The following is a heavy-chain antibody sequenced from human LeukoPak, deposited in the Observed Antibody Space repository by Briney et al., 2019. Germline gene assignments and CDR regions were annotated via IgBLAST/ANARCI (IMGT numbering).Heavy chain of an antibody. CDR1: GGSISSYY. CDR3: AGRLWRRDGYNLSAFDI. D-gene: IGHD5-24*01. V-gene: IGHV4-59*01. J-gene: IGHJ3*02. CDR2: IYYSGST. Sequence: SETLSLTCTVSGGSISSYYWNWIRQPPGKGLEWIGYIYYSGSTNYNPSLKSRVTISVDTSKNQFSLKLSSVTAADTAVYYCAGRLWRRDGYNLSAFDIWGQGTVVTVSS.